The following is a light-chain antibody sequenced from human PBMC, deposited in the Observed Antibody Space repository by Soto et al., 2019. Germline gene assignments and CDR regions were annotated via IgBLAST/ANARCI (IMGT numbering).Light chain of an antibody. Sequence: EVVLTQSPATLSLSPLDRHTLXSMASQSVRSHLAWYQQKPGQPPRLLIYDASNRATGLPARFSGSGSGTDFTLTISSLEPEDFAVYYCQQRRNWPPGITFGQGTRLEIK. CDR3: QQRRNWPPGIT. CDR1: QSVRSH. V-gene: IGKV3-11*01. CDR2: DAS. J-gene: IGKJ5*01.